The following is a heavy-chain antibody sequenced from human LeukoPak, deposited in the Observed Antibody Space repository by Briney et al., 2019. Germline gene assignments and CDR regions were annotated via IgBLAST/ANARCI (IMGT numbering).Heavy chain of an antibody. Sequence: GGSLRLSCAGSGFTFSSYSMNWVRQAPGMGLEWLSYISASRDITYYADSVKGRFTISRDNAKNSLYLQMNSLRAEDTAVYYCVRGSLASGVVVYYYYYLDVWGKGTTVTVSS. J-gene: IGHJ6*03. CDR2: ISASRDIT. V-gene: IGHV3-48*01. D-gene: IGHD3-3*01. CDR1: GFTFSSYS. CDR3: VRGSLASGVVVYYYYYLDV.